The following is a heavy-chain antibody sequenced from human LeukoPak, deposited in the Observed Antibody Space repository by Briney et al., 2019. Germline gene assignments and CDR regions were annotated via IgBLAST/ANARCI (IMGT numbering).Heavy chain of an antibody. CDR2: VSGSGGST. J-gene: IGHJ6*03. CDR3: AKCVYYYYYMDV. V-gene: IGHV3-23*01. CDR1: GFTFSSYA. Sequence: GGSLRLSCAASGFTFSSYAMSWVRQAPGKGLEWVSAVSGSGGSTYYADSVKGRFTISRDNSKNTLYLQMNSLRAEDTAVYYCAKCVYYYYYMDVWGKGTTVTVSS.